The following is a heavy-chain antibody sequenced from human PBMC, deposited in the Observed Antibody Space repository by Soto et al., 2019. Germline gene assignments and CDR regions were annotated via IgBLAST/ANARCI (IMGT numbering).Heavy chain of an antibody. V-gene: IGHV1-8*01. CDR3: AREGVRGMDV. CDR2: MNPNSGNT. J-gene: IGHJ6*02. Sequence: QVQLVQSGAEVKKPGASVKVSCKASGYTFTSYDINWVRQATGQGLEWMGWMNPNSGNTGYAQKFQGRVTMTRNTSISTAYMGLSNLETEDPAVYFRAREGVRGMDVWGQGTTVTVSS. CDR1: GYTFTSYD. D-gene: IGHD3-16*01.